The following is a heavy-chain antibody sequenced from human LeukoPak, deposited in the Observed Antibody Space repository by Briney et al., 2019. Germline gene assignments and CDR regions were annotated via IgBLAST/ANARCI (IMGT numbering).Heavy chain of an antibody. D-gene: IGHD5-12*01. CDR2: INPSGGST. J-gene: IGHJ5*02. CDR3: ARATTKSNWFDP. Sequence: ASVKVSCTASGYTFTSYYMHWVRQAPGQGLEWMGIINPSGGSTSYAQKFQGRVTMTRDMSTSTVYMELSSLRSEDTAVYYCARATTKSNWFDPWGQGTLVTVSS. CDR1: GYTFTSYY. V-gene: IGHV1-46*01.